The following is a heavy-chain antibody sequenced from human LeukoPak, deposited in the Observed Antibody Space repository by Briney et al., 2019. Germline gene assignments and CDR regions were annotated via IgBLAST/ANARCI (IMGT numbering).Heavy chain of an antibody. D-gene: IGHD1-20*01. V-gene: IGHV3-30-3*01. J-gene: IGHJ4*02. CDR3: ARDDLVTGTGGEDY. Sequence: GGSLRLSCAASGFTFSSYAMHWVRQAPGKGLEWVAVISYDGSNKYYADSVKGRFTISRDNSKNTLYLQMSSLRAEDTAVYYCARDDLVTGTGGEDYWGQGTLVTVSS. CDR2: ISYDGSNK. CDR1: GFTFSSYA.